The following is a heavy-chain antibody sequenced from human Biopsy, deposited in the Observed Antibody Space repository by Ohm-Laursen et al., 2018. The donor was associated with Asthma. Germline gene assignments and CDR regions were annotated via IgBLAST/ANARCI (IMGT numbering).Heavy chain of an antibody. V-gene: IGHV4-34*01. D-gene: IGHD2-8*01. CDR3: ASGPQWSGLDV. Sequence: SDTLSLTCAYRGSFRGYGWTWIRQPPGKGLEWIGEIPQGGATTFNPSLKSRVTISIDPSKSQLSLRLTSMTAADTAVYYCASGPQWSGLDVWGQGTTVTVSS. CDR2: IPQGGAT. CDR1: RGSFRGYG. J-gene: IGHJ6*02.